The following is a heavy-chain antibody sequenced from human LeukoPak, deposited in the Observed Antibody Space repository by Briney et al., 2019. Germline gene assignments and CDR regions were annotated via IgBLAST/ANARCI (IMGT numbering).Heavy chain of an antibody. CDR3: ARGDSNDSKGFDP. V-gene: IGHV4-59*01. CDR2: MYYRGST. CDR1: GGSISTYS. J-gene: IGHJ5*02. D-gene: IGHD4-11*01. Sequence: SETLSPTCTVSGGSISTYSWNWIRQPPGRGLEWIGYMYYRGSTNFNPSLRSRVTMSLDTSKNQFSLKLSSVTAADTAVYYCARGDSNDSKGFDPWGQGTLVTVSS.